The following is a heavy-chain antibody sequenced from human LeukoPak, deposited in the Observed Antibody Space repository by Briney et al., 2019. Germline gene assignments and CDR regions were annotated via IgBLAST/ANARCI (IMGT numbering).Heavy chain of an antibody. CDR1: GYSFTSYW. CDR3: ARRGSGSWYPYYYYMDV. V-gene: IGHV5-51*01. CDR2: IYPGDSDT. D-gene: IGHD6-13*01. J-gene: IGHJ6*03. Sequence: GESLKISCKGSGYSFTSYWIGWVRQMPGKGLEWMGIIYPGDSDTRYSPSFQGQVTISADKSISTAYLQWSSLKASDTATYYCARRGSGSWYPYYYYMDVWGKGTTVAVSS.